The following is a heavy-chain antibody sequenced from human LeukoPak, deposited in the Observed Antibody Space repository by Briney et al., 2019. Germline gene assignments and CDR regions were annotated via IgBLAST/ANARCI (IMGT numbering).Heavy chain of an antibody. Sequence: SAKLSCKASGGTFISYTLTWVRQAPGHGLEWLISLFPLLCIASYAQKFQGIVTITADKSTSTAYMELISLRSEDTAVYYCARIALRYEMPGIEYYHYGMDVWGQGTTVTVSS. D-gene: IGHD3-9*01. CDR2: LFPLLCIA. V-gene: IGHV1-69*02. J-gene: IGHJ6*02. CDR3: ARIALRYEMPGIEYYHYGMDV. CDR1: GGTFISYT.